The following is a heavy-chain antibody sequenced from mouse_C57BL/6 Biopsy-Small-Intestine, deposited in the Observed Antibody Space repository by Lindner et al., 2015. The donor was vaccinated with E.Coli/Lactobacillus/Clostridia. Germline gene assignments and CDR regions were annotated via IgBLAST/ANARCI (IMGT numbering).Heavy chain of an antibody. V-gene: IGHV1-55*01. CDR2: ISPHNGKT. CDR3: ARDLDYDSSTGNWGSSADEDGFDV. D-gene: IGHD1-1*01. CDR1: GYTFRSHG. J-gene: IGHJ1*01. Sequence: SVKVSCKASGYTFRSHGITWVRQAPGQGLEYVGRISPHNGKTNYEQKLQGRVTLTTDTSTSTAYMELRSLRSDDTAMYYCARDLDYDSSTGNWGSSADEDGFDVWGQGTMVTVSS.